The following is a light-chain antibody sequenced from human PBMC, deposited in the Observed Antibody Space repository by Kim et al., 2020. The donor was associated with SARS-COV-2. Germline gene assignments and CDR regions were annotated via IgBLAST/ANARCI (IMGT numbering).Light chain of an antibody. CDR3: QQYDSHPYT. CDR2: KAS. Sequence: DIQMTQSPSTLSASVGDRVTITCRASQSVSSWLAWYQQKPGKAPKLLIYKASTLEGGVPSRFSGRGSWTEFTLTINSLQPDDFATYSCQQYDSHPYTFGQGTKLEIK. CDR1: QSVSSW. V-gene: IGKV1-5*03. J-gene: IGKJ2*01.